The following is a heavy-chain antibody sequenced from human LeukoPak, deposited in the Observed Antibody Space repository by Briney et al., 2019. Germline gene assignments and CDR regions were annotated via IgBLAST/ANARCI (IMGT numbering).Heavy chain of an antibody. V-gene: IGHV6-1*01. CDR1: GDSVSSNSAA. CDR3: ARSECSSTSCYVTDFDY. CDR2: TYYRSKWYN. D-gene: IGHD2-2*01. J-gene: IGHJ4*02. Sequence: SQTLSLTCAISGDSVSSNSAAWNWIRQSPSRGLEWLGRTYYRSKWYNDYAVSVKSRITINPDTSKNQFSLQLNSVTPEDTAVYYCARSECSSTSCYVTDFDYWGQGTLVTVSS.